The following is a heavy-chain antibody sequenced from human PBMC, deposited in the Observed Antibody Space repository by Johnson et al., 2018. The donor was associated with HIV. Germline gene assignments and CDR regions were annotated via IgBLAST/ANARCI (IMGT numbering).Heavy chain of an antibody. J-gene: IGHJ3*02. CDR3: AKDPYSRKDAFDI. V-gene: IGHV3-23*04. Sequence: VQLVESGGGVAQPGRSLRLSCVASGFTFSSYALHWVRQAPGKGLEWVSAISGSGGSTYYADSVKGRFTISRDNSKNTLYLQMNSLRAEDTAVYYCAKDPYSRKDAFDIWGQGTMVTVSS. D-gene: IGHD1-14*01. CDR1: GFTFSSYA. CDR2: ISGSGGST.